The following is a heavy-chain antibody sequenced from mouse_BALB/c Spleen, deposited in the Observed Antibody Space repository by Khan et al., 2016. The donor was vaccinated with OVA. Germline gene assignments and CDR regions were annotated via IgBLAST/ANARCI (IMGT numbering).Heavy chain of an antibody. CDR3: SRSGYGFGAY. D-gene: IGHD3-2*02. Sequence: QIQLVQSGAELVRPGTSVQVSCKASGYAFTDYLIEWLKQRPGQGLEWIGVINPGSGDITYNEKFMDKATLTADKSSSTAYMQLPSLTSDDSAVYFCSRSGYGFGAYWGPGTLVTVSA. CDR1: GYAFTDYL. V-gene: IGHV1-54*03. J-gene: IGHJ3*01. CDR2: INPGSGDI.